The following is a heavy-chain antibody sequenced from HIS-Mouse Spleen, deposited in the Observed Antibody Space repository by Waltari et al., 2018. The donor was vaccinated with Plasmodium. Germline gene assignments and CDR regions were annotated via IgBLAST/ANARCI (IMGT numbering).Heavy chain of an antibody. CDR2: IKQDGSEK. Sequence: EVQLVEAGGGLVQPGGSLRLSCSASAFIFGSYWMGWVGQAPGKGREWVANIKQDGSEKYYVDSVKGRFTISRDNAKNSLYLQMNSLRAEDTAVYYCASSWYWYFDLWGRGTLVTVSS. CDR1: AFIFGSYW. J-gene: IGHJ2*01. D-gene: IGHD6-13*01. CDR3: ASSWYWYFDL. V-gene: IGHV3-7*01.